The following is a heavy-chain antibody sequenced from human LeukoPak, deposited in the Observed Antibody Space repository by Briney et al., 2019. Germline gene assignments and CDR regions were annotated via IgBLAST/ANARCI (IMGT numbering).Heavy chain of an antibody. J-gene: IGHJ3*02. Sequence: PSETLSLSCTVSGVPISSYDRNWIRQSPGRGLEWIGFISYSGSINYNPSLESRATISVDTTKDQFSLRLNSVTAADTAVYYCASAEVDSWNYVAFHIGGDRTIVTVFS. D-gene: IGHD1-7*01. V-gene: IGHV4-59*01. CDR3: ASAEVDSWNYVAFHI. CDR2: ISYSGSI. CDR1: GVPISSYD.